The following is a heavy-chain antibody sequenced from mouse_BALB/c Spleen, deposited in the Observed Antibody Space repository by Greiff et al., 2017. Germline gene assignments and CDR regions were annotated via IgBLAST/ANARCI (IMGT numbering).Heavy chain of an antibody. CDR1: GFTFSSYA. D-gene: IGHD2-4*01. J-gene: IGHJ3*01. CDR3: ARGGSTMIIPFAY. CDR2: ISSGGST. Sequence: EVKLVESGGGLVKPGGSLKLSCAASGFTFSSYAMSWVRQTPEKRLEWVASISSGGSTYYPDSVKGRFTISRDNARNILYLQMSSLRSEDTAMYYCARGGSTMIIPFAYWGQGTLVTVSA. V-gene: IGHV5-6-5*01.